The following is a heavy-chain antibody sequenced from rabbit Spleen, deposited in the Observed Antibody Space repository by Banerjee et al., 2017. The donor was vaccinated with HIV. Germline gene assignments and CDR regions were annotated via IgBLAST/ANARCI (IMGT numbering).Heavy chain of an antibody. CDR3: ARDTSSSFSSYGMDL. D-gene: IGHD1-1*01. V-gene: IGHV1S45*01. J-gene: IGHJ6*01. CDR1: GFTLSSYW. CDR2: FYSGSSGNT. Sequence: QEQLVESGGGLVQPGGSLTLTCTASGFTLSSYWMYWVRQAPGKGLEWIARFYSGSSGNTDYASWAKGRFTISKTSSTTVTLQMTSLTAADTATYFCARDTSSSFSSYGMDLWGPGTLVTVS.